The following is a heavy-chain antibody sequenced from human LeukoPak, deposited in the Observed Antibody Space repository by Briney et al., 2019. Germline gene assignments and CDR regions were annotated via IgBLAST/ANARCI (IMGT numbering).Heavy chain of an antibody. Sequence: SETLSLTCTVSGGSISSYYWSWIRQPPGEGLEWIGEINHSENTNYNPSLKSRVTISVDTSKNQFSLKLSSVTAADTAVYYCARRRLLWLGAYDYWGQGTLVTVSS. J-gene: IGHJ4*02. CDR3: ARRRLLWLGAYDY. D-gene: IGHD3-10*01. CDR2: INHSENT. CDR1: GGSISSYY. V-gene: IGHV4-34*01.